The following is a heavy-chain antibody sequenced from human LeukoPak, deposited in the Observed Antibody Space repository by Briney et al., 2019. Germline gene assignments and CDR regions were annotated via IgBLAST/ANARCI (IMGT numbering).Heavy chain of an antibody. CDR2: IYYSGST. CDR3: ARDPTRGVFDY. J-gene: IGHJ4*02. V-gene: IGHV4-39*07. CDR1: GGSISSSSYY. D-gene: IGHD2-2*01. Sequence: SETLSLTCTVSGGSISSSSYYWGWIRQPPGKGLEWIGSIYYSGSTYYNPSLKSRVTISVDTSKNQFSLKLSSVTAADTAVYYCARDPTRGVFDYWGQGTLVTVSS.